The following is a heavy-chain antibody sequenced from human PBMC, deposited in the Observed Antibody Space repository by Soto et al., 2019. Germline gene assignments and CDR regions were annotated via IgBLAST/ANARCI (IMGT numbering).Heavy chain of an antibody. CDR2: INAGNGNT. Sequence: ASVKVSCKASGYTFTSYAMHWVRQAPGQRLEWMGWINAGNGNTKYSQKFQGRVTITRDTSASTAYMELSSLRSEDTAVYYCARQWLPRGYFDYWGQGTLVTVSS. D-gene: IGHD6-19*01. J-gene: IGHJ4*02. CDR1: GYTFTSYA. CDR3: ARQWLPRGYFDY. V-gene: IGHV1-3*01.